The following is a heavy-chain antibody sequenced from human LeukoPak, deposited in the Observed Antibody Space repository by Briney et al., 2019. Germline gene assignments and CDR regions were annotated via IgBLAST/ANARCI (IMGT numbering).Heavy chain of an antibody. CDR3: ARVGGYVDLPLDY. J-gene: IGHJ4*02. CDR2: ISAYNGNT. CDR1: GYTFITYG. Sequence: ASVKVSCKASGYTFITYGISWVRQAPGQGLEWMGWISAYNGNTKYAQKFQGRVTMTTDTSTSTVYMELRSLRSDDTAVCYCARVGGYVDLPLDYWGQGTLVTVSS. V-gene: IGHV1-18*01. D-gene: IGHD3-16*01.